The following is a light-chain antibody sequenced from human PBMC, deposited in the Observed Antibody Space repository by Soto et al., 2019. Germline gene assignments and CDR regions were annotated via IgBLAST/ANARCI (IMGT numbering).Light chain of an antibody. CDR1: NSDIGGYNS. Sequence: QSALTQPASVSGSPGQSITISCTGSNSDIGGYNSLSWYQQHPGKAPKLLIFGVTNRPSGVSDRFSGSKSGNTASLTISALQAEDEADYYCTSYTSVTIVVFGGGTKVTVL. V-gene: IGLV2-14*01. J-gene: IGLJ2*01. CDR3: TSYTSVTIVV. CDR2: GVT.